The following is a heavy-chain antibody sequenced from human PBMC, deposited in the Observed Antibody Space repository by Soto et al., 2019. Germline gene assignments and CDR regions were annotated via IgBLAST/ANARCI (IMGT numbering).Heavy chain of an antibody. V-gene: IGHV3-73*01. CDR2: IRSKANSYAT. CDR1: GFTFSGSA. Sequence: GGSLRLSCSASGFTFSGSAMHWVRQASGKGLEWVGHIRSKANSYATAYAASVKGRFTISRDDSKSTAYLQMSSLHPEDTAVYYCTRLFAYGDAFNLWGQGTMVTVSS. J-gene: IGHJ3*01. D-gene: IGHD4-17*01. CDR3: TRLFAYGDAFNL.